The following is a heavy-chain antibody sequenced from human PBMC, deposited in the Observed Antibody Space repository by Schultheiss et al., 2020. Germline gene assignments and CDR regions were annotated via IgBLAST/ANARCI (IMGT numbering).Heavy chain of an antibody. V-gene: IGHV4-61*01. Sequence: SETLSLTCTVSGGSVSSDFYYWSWIRQPPGNGLEWIGYISYSGSTNYNPSLKSRVTISVDTSKNQFSLKLTSVTAADTAVYYCASDTGYSTGWSFDYWGQGTLVTVSS. CDR3: ASDTGYSTGWSFDY. CDR2: ISYSGST. J-gene: IGHJ4*02. CDR1: GGSVSSDFYY. D-gene: IGHD6-19*01.